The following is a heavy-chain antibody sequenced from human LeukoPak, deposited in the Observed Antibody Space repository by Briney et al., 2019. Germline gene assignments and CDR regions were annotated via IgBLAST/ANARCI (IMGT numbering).Heavy chain of an antibody. D-gene: IGHD6-19*01. J-gene: IGHJ5*02. V-gene: IGHV1-3*01. CDR3: ARDIDRAVGNWFDP. CDR1: GYTFTTYA. CDR2: INAGNGNT. Sequence: GASVKVSCKASGYTFTTYAMHWLRQAPGQRLEWMGWINAGNGNTKYSQKFQDRVTITRDTSASTAYMELSSLRSEDTAVYYCARDIDRAVGNWFDPWGQGTLVTVSS.